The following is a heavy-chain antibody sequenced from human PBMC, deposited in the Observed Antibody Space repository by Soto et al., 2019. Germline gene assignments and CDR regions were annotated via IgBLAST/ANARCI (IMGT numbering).Heavy chain of an antibody. CDR1: GFSLSSTGVG. Sequence: GSGPTLVNPTQTLTLTCTFSGFSLSSTGVGVGWIRQPPGKALEWLALIYWDDDKRCSPSLKNRLTITKDTSKNQVVLTMTNMEPVDTATYYCAHSRGMTTYFNWGQGTLVTVSS. CDR3: AHSRGMTTYFN. CDR2: IYWDDDK. V-gene: IGHV2-5*02. J-gene: IGHJ4*02. D-gene: IGHD4-17*01.